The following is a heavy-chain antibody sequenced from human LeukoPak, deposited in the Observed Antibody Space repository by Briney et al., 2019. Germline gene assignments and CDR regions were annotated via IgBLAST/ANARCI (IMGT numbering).Heavy chain of an antibody. CDR1: GGSFSGYY. CDR3: ARGRIVGARAFQR. J-gene: IGHJ1*01. Sequence: PSETLSLTCAVYGGSFSGYYWSWIRQPPGKGLEWIGEINHSGSTNYNPSLKSRVTISVDTSKNQFSLKLSSVTAADTAVYYCARGRIVGARAFQRWGQGTLVTVSS. V-gene: IGHV4-34*01. D-gene: IGHD1-26*01. CDR2: INHSGST.